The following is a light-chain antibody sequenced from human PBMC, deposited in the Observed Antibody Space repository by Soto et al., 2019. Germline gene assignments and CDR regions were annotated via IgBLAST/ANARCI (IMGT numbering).Light chain of an antibody. V-gene: IGLV2-18*02. Sequence: LTQPPSVSGSPGQSVTISCTGTSSDVGSYNRVSWYQQPPGTAPKLMIYEVSDRPSGVPDRFSGSKSGNTASLTISGLQAEDEADYYCSSYTNSSTYVFGTGTKVTVL. CDR3: SSYTNSSTYV. CDR2: EVS. CDR1: SSDVGSYNR. J-gene: IGLJ1*01.